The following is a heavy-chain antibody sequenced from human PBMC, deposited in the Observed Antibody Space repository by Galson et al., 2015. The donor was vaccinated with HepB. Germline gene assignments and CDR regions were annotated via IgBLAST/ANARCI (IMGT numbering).Heavy chain of an antibody. Sequence: SLRLSCAASGFTFSNFAMHWGRQAPGKGLEWVADIAFDGSKKFYAGSVKGRFTISRDNSKTTLYLQMNSLRPEDTAVYYCVKDWTEQRCVDWFVSLYCDSWGQGPQVSVSS. J-gene: IGHJ4*02. CDR1: GFTFSNFA. CDR2: IAFDGSKK. CDR3: VKDWTEQRCVDWFVSLYCDS. D-gene: IGHD3-9*01. V-gene: IGHV3-30*18.